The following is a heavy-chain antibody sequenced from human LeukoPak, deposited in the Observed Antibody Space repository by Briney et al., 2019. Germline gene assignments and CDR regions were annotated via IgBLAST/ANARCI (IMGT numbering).Heavy chain of an antibody. CDR1: GGSISGYY. J-gene: IGHJ6*02. D-gene: IGHD3-16*01. V-gene: IGHV4-59*01. CDR3: ARSRYYDYRDGVDV. CDR2: IYYSGST. Sequence: SETLSLTCTVSGGSISGYYWSWVRQPPGKGLEWIGYIYYSGSTNFNPSLKSRVTISVDTSKNQFSLKLSSVTAADTAVYYCARSRYYDYRDGVDVWGQGTTVTVSS.